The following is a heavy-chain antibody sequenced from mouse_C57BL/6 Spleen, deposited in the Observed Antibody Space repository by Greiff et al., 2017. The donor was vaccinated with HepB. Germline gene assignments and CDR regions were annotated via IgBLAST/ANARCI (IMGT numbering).Heavy chain of an antibody. Sequence: QVQLQQPGAELVRPGTSVKLSCKASGYTFPSYWMHWVKQRPGQGLEWIGVIDPSDSYTNYNQKFKGKATLTVDTSSSTAYMQLSSLTSEDSAVYYCARMGTGYFDYWGQGTTLTVSS. D-gene: IGHD4-1*01. J-gene: IGHJ2*01. V-gene: IGHV1-59*01. CDR1: GYTFPSYW. CDR3: ARMGTGYFDY. CDR2: IDPSDSYT.